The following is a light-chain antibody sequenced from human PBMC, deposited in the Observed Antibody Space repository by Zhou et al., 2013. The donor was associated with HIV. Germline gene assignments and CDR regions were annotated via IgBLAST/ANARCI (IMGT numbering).Light chain of an antibody. Sequence: EIVLTQSPGTLSLSPGERATLSCRASQSVSSSYLTWYQQKPGQAPRFLIYGAFSRATGIPDRFSGSGSGTDFTLTINRLEPEDFAVYYCQHRKTFGQGTTVEIK. V-gene: IGKV3-20*01. CDR3: QHRKT. CDR2: GAF. J-gene: IGKJ1*01. CDR1: QSVSSSY.